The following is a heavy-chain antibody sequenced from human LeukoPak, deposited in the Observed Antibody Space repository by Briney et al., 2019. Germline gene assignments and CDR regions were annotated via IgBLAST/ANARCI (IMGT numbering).Heavy chain of an antibody. Sequence: GGSLRLSCAASGFTVSSNYMSWVRQAPGKGLEWVSVIYSGGSTYYADSVKGRFTISRDNSKNTLYLQMNSLRAEDTAVYYCARVIVVVPAATNWFDPWGQGTLVTVSS. D-gene: IGHD2-2*01. CDR2: IYSGGST. V-gene: IGHV3-53*01. CDR3: ARVIVVVPAATNWFDP. J-gene: IGHJ5*02. CDR1: GFTVSSNY.